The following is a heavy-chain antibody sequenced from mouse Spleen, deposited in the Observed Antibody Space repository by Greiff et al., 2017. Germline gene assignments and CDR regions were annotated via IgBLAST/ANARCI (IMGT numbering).Heavy chain of an antibody. Sequence: EVKVVESGGGLVKRGGSLKLSCAASGFTFSSYAMSWVRQTPEKRLEWVATISSGGGNTYYPDSVKGRFTISRDNAKNTLYLQMSSLKSEDTAMYYCARLDGLGYFDYWGQGTTLTVSS. CDR3: ARLDGLGYFDY. CDR2: ISSGGGNT. J-gene: IGHJ2*01. V-gene: IGHV5-9*04. D-gene: IGHD1-2*01. CDR1: GFTFSSYA.